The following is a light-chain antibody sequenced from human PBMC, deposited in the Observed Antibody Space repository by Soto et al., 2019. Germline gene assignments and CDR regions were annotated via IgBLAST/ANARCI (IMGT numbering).Light chain of an antibody. CDR3: VLYLGSGISV. CDR2: STN. V-gene: IGLV8-61*01. Sequence: QAVVTQEPSFSVSPGGTVTLTCGLKSGSVSSSNYASWYQQTPDQPPRTVIYSTNIRSSGVPDRFSGSILGNKAALTITGAQAEDECDYYCVLYLGSGISVFGGGTKVTVL. J-gene: IGLJ3*02. CDR1: SGSVSSSNY.